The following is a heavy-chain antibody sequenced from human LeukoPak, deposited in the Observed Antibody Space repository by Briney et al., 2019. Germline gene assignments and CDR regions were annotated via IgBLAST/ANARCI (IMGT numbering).Heavy chain of an antibody. Sequence: GGSLRLSXAASGFTFSDYAITWVSQAPGKGLEWVSHISGNGGSTSYADSVRGRFTVSRDNSKNMLYLQMNSLRVDDTAVYYCAKVRPFTPIAVVPEYFDYWGQGTLVAVSS. CDR1: GFTFSDYA. CDR2: ISGNGGST. CDR3: AKVRPFTPIAVVPEYFDY. D-gene: IGHD3-22*01. J-gene: IGHJ4*02. V-gene: IGHV3-23*01.